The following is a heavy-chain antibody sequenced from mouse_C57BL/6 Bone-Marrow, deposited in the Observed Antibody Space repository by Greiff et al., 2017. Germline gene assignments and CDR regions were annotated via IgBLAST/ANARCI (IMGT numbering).Heavy chain of an antibody. CDR3: ARPITTALSPWFAY. D-gene: IGHD1-2*01. V-gene: IGHV1-53*01. CDR2: INPSNGGT. Sequence: QVQLQQPGTELVKPGASVKLSCKASGYTFTSYWMHWVKQRPGQGLEWIGNINPSNGGTNYHEKFTSKATLTVDKSSSTAYMQLSSLTSEDSAVYYCARPITTALSPWFAYWGQGTLVTVSA. CDR1: GYTFTSYW. J-gene: IGHJ3*01.